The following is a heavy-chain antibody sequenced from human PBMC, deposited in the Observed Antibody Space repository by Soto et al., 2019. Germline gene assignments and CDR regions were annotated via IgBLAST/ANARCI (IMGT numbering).Heavy chain of an antibody. Sequence: GGSLRLSCAASDFDFSSYGIHWVRQAPGKGLEWVAASSYDGRETFYAGSAKGRFTVSKEMSKNTAFLQMNALRHEDTAVYFCARDSGWPILNFDNWGQGTPVTVSS. CDR3: ARDSGWPILNFDN. D-gene: IGHD3-10*01. CDR2: SSYDGRET. CDR1: DFDFSSYG. V-gene: IGHV3-30*03. J-gene: IGHJ4*02.